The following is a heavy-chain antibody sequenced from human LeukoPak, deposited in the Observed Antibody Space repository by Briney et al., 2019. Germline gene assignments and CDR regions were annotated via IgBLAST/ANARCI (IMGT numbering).Heavy chain of an antibody. CDR1: GFTFSSYW. CDR3: ARSPYYDFWSGYLAYYYYGMDV. D-gene: IGHD3-3*01. J-gene: IGHJ6*02. Sequence: GGSLRLSCAASGFTFSSYWMSWVRQAPGKGLEWVANIKQDGSDKYYVDSVKGRFTISRDNAKNSLYLQMNSLRAEDTAVYYCARSPYYDFWSGYLAYYYYGMDVWGQGPTVTVSS. V-gene: IGHV3-7*01. CDR2: IKQDGSDK.